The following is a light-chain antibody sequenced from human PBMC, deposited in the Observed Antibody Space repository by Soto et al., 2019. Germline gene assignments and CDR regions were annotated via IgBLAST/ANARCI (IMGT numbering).Light chain of an antibody. CDR1: QSVGSNY. Sequence: EIVLTQSPATLSLSPGERASVSCGASQSVGSNYLAWYQQKPGLAPRLLIYHASTRPTGIPDRFSGSGSGTDFTLTISRLEPDDFAVYYCQQRSNFTFGPGTKVDIK. V-gene: IGKV3D-20*02. CDR2: HAS. J-gene: IGKJ3*01. CDR3: QQRSNFT.